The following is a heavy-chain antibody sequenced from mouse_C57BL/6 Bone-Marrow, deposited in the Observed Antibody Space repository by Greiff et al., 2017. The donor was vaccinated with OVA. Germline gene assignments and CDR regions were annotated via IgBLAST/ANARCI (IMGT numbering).Heavy chain of an antibody. CDR1: GYTFTDYE. J-gene: IGHJ3*01. CDR2: IDPETGGT. V-gene: IGHV1-15*01. Sequence: QVQLQQSGAELVRPGASVTLSCKASGYTFTDYEMHWVKQTPVHGLEWIGAIDPETGGTAYNQKFKGKAILTADKSSSTAYMVLRSLTSEDSAVYYCIGDGYSWFAYWGQGTLVTVSA. CDR3: IGDGYSWFAY. D-gene: IGHD2-3*01.